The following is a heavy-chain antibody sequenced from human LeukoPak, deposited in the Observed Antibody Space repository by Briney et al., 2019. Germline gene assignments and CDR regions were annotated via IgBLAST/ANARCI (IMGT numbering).Heavy chain of an antibody. J-gene: IGHJ4*02. CDR3: ARDSYSYGYGGFDY. CDR1: GGSISSGDRY. D-gene: IGHD5-18*01. CDR2: IYSTGNT. V-gene: IGHV4-30-4*01. Sequence: PSETVSLTCTVSGGSISSGDRYWSWIRQSPGKGLEWIGYIYSTGNTYYNPSLKSRVIISVDTSKNQFSLELNSVTAADTAVYYCARDSYSYGYGGFDYWGQGILVTVSS.